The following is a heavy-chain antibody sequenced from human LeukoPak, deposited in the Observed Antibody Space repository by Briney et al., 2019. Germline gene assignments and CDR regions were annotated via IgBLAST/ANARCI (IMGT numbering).Heavy chain of an antibody. CDR2: IYPSDSDT. Sequence: GESLKISCKASGYSFTSYWIGWVRQMPGKGLEWMGIIYPSDSDTRYSPSFQGQVTTSVDKSISTAYLQWSSLKASDTAMYYCARHVGSGGWYVWGQGTLVTVSP. CDR1: GYSFTSYW. D-gene: IGHD6-19*01. V-gene: IGHV5-51*01. CDR3: ARHVGSGGWYV. J-gene: IGHJ4*02.